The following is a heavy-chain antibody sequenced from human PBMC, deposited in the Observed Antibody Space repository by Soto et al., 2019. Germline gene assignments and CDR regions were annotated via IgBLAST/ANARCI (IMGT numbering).Heavy chain of an antibody. V-gene: IGHV1-46*01. J-gene: IGHJ4*02. CDR3: AREPRNSYSSSWEEIDY. Sequence: ASVKVSCKASGGTFSSYAISWVRQAPGQGLEWMGIINPSGGSTSYAQKFQGRVTMTRDTSTSTVYMELSSLRSEDTAVYYCAREPRNSYSSSWEEIDYWGQGTLVTVSS. CDR2: INPSGGST. CDR1: GGTFSSYA. D-gene: IGHD6-13*01.